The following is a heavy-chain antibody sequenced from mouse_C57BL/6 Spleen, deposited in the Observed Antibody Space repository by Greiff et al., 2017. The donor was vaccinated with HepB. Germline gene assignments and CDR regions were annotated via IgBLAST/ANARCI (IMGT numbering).Heavy chain of an antibody. CDR1: GYAFSSSW. D-gene: IGHD4-1*01. CDR3: ARQDLPGAMDY. J-gene: IGHJ4*01. CDR2: IYPGDGDT. V-gene: IGHV1-82*01. Sequence: QLQQSGPELVKPGASVKISCKASGYAFSSSWMNWVKQRPGKGLEWIGRIYPGDGDTNYNGKFKGKATLTADKSSSTAYMQLSSLTSEDSAVYFCARQDLPGAMDYWGQGTSVTVSS.